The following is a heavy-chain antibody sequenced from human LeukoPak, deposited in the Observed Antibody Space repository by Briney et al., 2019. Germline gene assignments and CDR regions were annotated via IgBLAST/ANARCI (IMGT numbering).Heavy chain of an antibody. J-gene: IGHJ4*02. CDR3: ARGVWFGELLT. V-gene: IGHV3-30*01. D-gene: IGHD3-10*01. Sequence: GGSLRLSCAAPGYTFSSYAMHWVRQAPGKGLEWVAVISYDGSNKYYADSVKGRFTISRDNSKNTLYLQMNSLRAEDTAVYYCARGVWFGELLTWGQGTLVTVSS. CDR1: GYTFSSYA. CDR2: ISYDGSNK.